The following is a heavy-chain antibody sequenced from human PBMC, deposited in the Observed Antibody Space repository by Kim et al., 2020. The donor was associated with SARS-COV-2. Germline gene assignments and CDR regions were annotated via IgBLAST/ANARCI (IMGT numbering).Heavy chain of an antibody. V-gene: IGHV4-59*01. CDR2: IYYSGST. Sequence: SETLSLTCTVSGGSISSYYWSWIRQPPGKGLEWIGYIYYSGSTNYNPSLKSRVTISVDTSKNQFSLKLSSVTAADTAVYYCATTVYSSSWYHGWFDPWGQGTLVTVSS. D-gene: IGHD6-13*01. CDR3: ATTVYSSSWYHGWFDP. CDR1: GGSISSYY. J-gene: IGHJ5*02.